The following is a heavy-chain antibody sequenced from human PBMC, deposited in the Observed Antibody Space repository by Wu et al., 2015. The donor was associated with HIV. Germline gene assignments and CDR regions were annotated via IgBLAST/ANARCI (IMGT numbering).Heavy chain of an antibody. D-gene: IGHD3-3*01. J-gene: IGHJ5*01. Sequence: QVQLVQSGAEVKKPGTSVKVSCKTSGYKFNDYDISWVRQAPGQGLEWMAWISTYNGNTKYVQNFQGRVTLTIDTSTNTAYMELRDLRSDDTAIYYCTRDFPSVISDGVWSGYYLFDFWGQGTQVTVSS. CDR1: GYKFNDYD. CDR2: ISTYNGNT. V-gene: IGHV1-18*01. CDR3: TRDFPSVISDGVWSGYYLFDF.